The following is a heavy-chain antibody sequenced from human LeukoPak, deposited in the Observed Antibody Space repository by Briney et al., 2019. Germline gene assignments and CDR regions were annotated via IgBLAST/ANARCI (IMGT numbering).Heavy chain of an antibody. D-gene: IGHD5-24*01. CDR3: ASQMATSQ. CDR2: INPNSGGT. V-gene: IGHV1-2*02. J-gene: IGHJ4*02. Sequence: ASVKVSCKVSGYTLTELSMHWVRQAPGQGLEWMGWINPNSGGTNYAQKFQGRVTMTRDTSISTAYMELSRLRSDDTAVYYCASQMATSQWGQGTLVTVSS. CDR1: GYTLTELS.